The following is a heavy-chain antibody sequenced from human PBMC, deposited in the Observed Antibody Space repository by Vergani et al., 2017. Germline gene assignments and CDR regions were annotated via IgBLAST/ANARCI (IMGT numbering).Heavy chain of an antibody. J-gene: IGHJ4*02. CDR3: AREERSNTSPFVGD. Sequence: EVQLVESGGGLVQPGGSLRLSCAASGFTFSSYWMHWVRQAPGKGLVWVSAISGHGDRTYYADSVKGRFTISRDNSKNTVYLQMNSLKAEDRATYYCAREERSNTSPFVGDWGQGTLVTV. D-gene: IGHD2/OR15-2a*01. CDR1: GFTFSSYW. CDR2: ISGHGDRT. V-gene: IGHV3-23*04.